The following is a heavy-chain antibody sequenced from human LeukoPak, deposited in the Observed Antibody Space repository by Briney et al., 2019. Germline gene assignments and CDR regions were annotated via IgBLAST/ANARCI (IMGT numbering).Heavy chain of an antibody. CDR3: ARVSYYDSSGCGEDY. CDR2: ISYDGSNK. CDR1: GFTFSSYA. V-gene: IGHV3-30*04. J-gene: IGHJ4*02. D-gene: IGHD3-22*01. Sequence: GGSLRLSCAASGFTFSSYAMHWVRQAPGKGLEWVAVISYDGSNKYYADSVKGRFTISRDKSKNTLYLQMNSLRAEDTAVYYCARVSYYDSSGCGEDYWGQGTLVTVSS.